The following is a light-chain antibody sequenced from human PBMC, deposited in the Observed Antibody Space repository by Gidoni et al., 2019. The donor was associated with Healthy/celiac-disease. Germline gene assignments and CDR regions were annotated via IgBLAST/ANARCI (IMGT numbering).Light chain of an antibody. Sequence: EIVLTQSPGTLSLSPGERATLSCRASQSVSSSYFAWYQQKPGQAPRLLIYGSSSRATGIPDRCSGSGAGTDFTLTISILEPEDVAVYYCQQYGSSPRTFGPGTKVDIK. CDR2: GSS. CDR1: QSVSSSY. CDR3: QQYGSSPRT. V-gene: IGKV3-20*01. J-gene: IGKJ3*01.